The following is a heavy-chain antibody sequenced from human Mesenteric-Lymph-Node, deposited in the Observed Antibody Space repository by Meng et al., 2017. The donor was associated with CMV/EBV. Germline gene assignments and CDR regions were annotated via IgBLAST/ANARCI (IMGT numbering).Heavy chain of an antibody. CDR1: GFMFSSYG. V-gene: IGHV3-30*04. Sequence: GESLKISCAASGFMFSSYGLHWVRQAPGRGPEWVAVISYDGSSKYYADSVKGRFTISRDDSENTLYLQMNSLRPEDTAVYYCARPTLYSYGFRTNHYYGMDVWGQGTTVTVSS. CDR3: ARPTLYSYGFRTNHYYGMDV. CDR2: ISYDGSSK. J-gene: IGHJ6*02. D-gene: IGHD5-18*01.